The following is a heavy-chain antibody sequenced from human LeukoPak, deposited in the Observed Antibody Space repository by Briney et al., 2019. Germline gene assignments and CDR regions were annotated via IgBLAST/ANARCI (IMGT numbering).Heavy chain of an antibody. Sequence: SQTLSLTCAVYGGSLRGYYWSWIRQSPGKGLERIGKIDHIGRTYYTPSLKSRVTISVDTSKNQFSLKLNSVTAADSAVYYCARPGACSSTTSTGYMHIWGKGTTVTVSS. CDR1: GGSLRGYY. J-gene: IGHJ6*03. CDR2: IDHIGRT. CDR3: ARPGACSSTTSTGYMHI. V-gene: IGHV4-34*01. D-gene: IGHD6-13*01.